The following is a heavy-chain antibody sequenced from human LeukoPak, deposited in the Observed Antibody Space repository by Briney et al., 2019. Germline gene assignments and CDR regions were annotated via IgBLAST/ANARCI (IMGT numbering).Heavy chain of an antibody. CDR3: ARPRFTAAGTDDY. Sequence: SSETLSLTCTVSGGSISSSSYYWGWIRQPPGKGLEWIGSIYYSGSTYYNPSLKSRVTISVDTSKNQFSLKLSSVTAADTAVYYCARPRFTAAGTDDYWGQGTLVTVSS. CDR1: GGSISSSSYY. J-gene: IGHJ4*02. D-gene: IGHD6-13*01. CDR2: IYYSGST. V-gene: IGHV4-39*01.